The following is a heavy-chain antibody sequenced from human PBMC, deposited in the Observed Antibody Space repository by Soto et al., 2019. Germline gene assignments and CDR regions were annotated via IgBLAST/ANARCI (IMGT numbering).Heavy chain of an antibody. CDR1: GFTFSNAW. V-gene: IGHV3-15*01. Sequence: GGSLRLSCAASGFTFSNAWMSWVRQAPGKGLEWVGRIKSKTDGGTTDYAAPVKGRFTISRDDSKNTLYLQMNSLKTEDTAVYYCTTGWVCSGGSSYLLSFFPDDAFDIWGQGTMVTVSS. CDR3: TTGWVCSGGSSYLLSFFPDDAFDI. CDR2: IKSKTDGGTT. D-gene: IGHD2-15*01. J-gene: IGHJ3*02.